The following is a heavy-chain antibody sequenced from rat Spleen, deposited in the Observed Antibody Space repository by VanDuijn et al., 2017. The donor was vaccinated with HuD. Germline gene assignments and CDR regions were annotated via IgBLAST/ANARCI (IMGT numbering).Heavy chain of an antibody. CDR1: GFTFSDYY. D-gene: IGHD1-12*01. CDR2: LSYDATAP. Sequence: EVQLVESDGGLVQPGRSLKLSCAASGFTFSDYYMAWVRQAPTKGLEWVATLSYDATAPYYRDSVKGRFTISRDNAKSSLYLQMGSLRSEDTATYYCTTSYDVVFDYWGQGVMVTVSS. J-gene: IGHJ2*01. V-gene: IGHV5-20*01. CDR3: TTSYDVVFDY.